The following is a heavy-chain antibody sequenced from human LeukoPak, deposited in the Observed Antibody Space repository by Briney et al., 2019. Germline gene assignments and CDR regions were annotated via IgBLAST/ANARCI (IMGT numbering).Heavy chain of an antibody. CDR1: GGSISSYY. Sequence: SETLSLTCTVSGGSISSYYWSWIRQPPGKGLEWTGYIYYSGSTNYNPSLKSRVTISVDTSKNQFSLKLSSVTAADTAVYYCARAPSDHGLDYWGQGTLVTVSS. CDR3: ARAPSDHGLDY. CDR2: IYYSGST. D-gene: IGHD1-14*01. V-gene: IGHV4-59*01. J-gene: IGHJ4*02.